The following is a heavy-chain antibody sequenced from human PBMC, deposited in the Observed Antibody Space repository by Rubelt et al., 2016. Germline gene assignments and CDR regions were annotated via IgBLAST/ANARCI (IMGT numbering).Heavy chain of an antibody. D-gene: IGHD3-9*01. Sequence: QVQLHQWGAGLLKPSETLSLTCAVYGGSFSGYYWSWIRQPPGTGLEWIGEINQDGTHNYNPSLKCRVTLSVDTFQYQLFLKRGFWTAADTAVYYCARGGVLRYFDWLLRFDPWGQGTLVTVSS. CDR2: INQDGTH. CDR1: GGSFSGYY. V-gene: IGHV4-34*01. J-gene: IGHJ5*02. CDR3: ARGGVLRYFDWLLRFDP.